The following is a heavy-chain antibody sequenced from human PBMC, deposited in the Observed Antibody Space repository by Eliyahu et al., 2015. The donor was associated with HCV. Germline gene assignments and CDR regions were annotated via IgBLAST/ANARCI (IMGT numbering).Heavy chain of an antibody. V-gene: IGHV3-9*01. CDR2: ISWNSGSI. Sequence: EVQLVESGGGLVQPGRSLRLSCAASGFTFDDYAMHWVRQAPGKGLEWVSGISWNSGSIGYADSVKGRFTISRDNAKNSLYLQMNSLRAEDTALYYCAKDPGRYGGTYIDYWGQGTLVTVSS. CDR3: AKDPGRYGGTYIDY. D-gene: IGHD4-23*01. CDR1: GFTFDDYA. J-gene: IGHJ4*02.